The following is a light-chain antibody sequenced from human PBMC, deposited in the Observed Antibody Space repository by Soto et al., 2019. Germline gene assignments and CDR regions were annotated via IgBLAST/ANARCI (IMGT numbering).Light chain of an antibody. J-gene: IGLJ1*01. CDR1: SSDVGGYNY. Sequence: QSVLTQPASVSGSPGQSITISCTGTSSDVGGYNYVSWYQQHPGKAPKLMIYDVSNRPSWVSNRFSGSKSVNTASLTISGLPAEDEADYYCSSYTSSSTTWVFGTGTKLTVL. CDR2: DVS. V-gene: IGLV2-14*01. CDR3: SSYTSSSTTWV.